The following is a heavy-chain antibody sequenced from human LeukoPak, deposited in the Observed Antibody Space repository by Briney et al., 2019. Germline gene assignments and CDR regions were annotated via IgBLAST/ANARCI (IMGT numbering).Heavy chain of an antibody. CDR1: GGSISIYY. J-gene: IGHJ4*02. Sequence: SETLSLTCTVSGGSISIYYGNCIRQPAGKGLEWIGRIYTSGSTNYNPSLKSRVTMSVDTSKNQFSLNLISVTAADTAVYYCARDLTDYYELDYWGQGTLVTVSS. V-gene: IGHV4-4*07. CDR3: ARDLTDYYELDY. CDR2: IYTSGST. D-gene: IGHD3-22*01.